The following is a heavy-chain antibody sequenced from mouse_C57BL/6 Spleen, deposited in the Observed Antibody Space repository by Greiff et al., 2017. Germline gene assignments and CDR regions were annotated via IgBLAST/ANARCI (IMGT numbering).Heavy chain of an antibody. D-gene: IGHD4-1*01. J-gene: IGHJ1*03. Sequence: EVKLVESGGGLVKPGGSLKLSCAASGFTFSSYAMSWVRQTPEKRLEWVATISDGGSYTYYPDNVKGRFTISRDNAKNNLYLQMSHLKCEDTAMYYCARDGSNWYFDVWGTGTTVTVSS. CDR3: ARDGSNWYFDV. V-gene: IGHV5-4*01. CDR1: GFTFSSYA. CDR2: ISDGGSYT.